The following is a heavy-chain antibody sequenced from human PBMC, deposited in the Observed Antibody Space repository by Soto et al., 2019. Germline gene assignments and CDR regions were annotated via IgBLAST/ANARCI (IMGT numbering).Heavy chain of an antibody. J-gene: IGHJ6*02. Sequence: GGSLGLSCAASGFTFSSYAMSWVRQAPGKGLEWVSAISGSGGSTYYADSVKGRFTISRDNSKNTLYLQMNSLRAEDTAVYYCAKSGSTLRSGGMDGWGQGTTVTVSS. CDR3: AKSGSTLRSGGMDG. V-gene: IGHV3-23*01. D-gene: IGHD3-10*01. CDR1: GFTFSSYA. CDR2: ISGSGGST.